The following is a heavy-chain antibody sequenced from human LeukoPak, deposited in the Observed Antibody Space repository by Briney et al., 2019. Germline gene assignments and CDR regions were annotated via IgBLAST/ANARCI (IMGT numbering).Heavy chain of an antibody. CDR3: ARDRGRGYDFWTGFSDY. CDR1: GFTFTSYS. J-gene: IGHJ4*02. CDR2: ISSSSSYI. Sequence: KPGGSLRLSCAASGFTFTSYSMNWVRQAPGKGLEWVSSISSSSSYIFYADSLKGRFTISRDNAQNSLYLQMSSLRAEDTAVYYCARDRGRGYDFWTGFSDYWGQGTLVTVSS. V-gene: IGHV3-21*01. D-gene: IGHD3-3*01.